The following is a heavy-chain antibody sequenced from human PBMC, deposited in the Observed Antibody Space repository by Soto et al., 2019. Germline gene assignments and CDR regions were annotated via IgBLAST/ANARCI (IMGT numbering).Heavy chain of an antibody. CDR3: ATGYCSSTSCYKGEKDWFDP. J-gene: IGHJ5*02. D-gene: IGHD2-2*02. Sequence: ASVKVSCKVSGYTLTELSMHWVRQAPGKGLEWMGGFDPEDGETIYAQKFQGRVTMTEDTSTDTAYMELSSLRSEDTAVYYCATGYCSSTSCYKGEKDWFDPWGQGTLVTVSS. V-gene: IGHV1-24*01. CDR1: GYTLTELS. CDR2: FDPEDGET.